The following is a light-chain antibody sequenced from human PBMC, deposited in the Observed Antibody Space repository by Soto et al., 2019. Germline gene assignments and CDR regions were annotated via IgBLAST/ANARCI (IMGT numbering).Light chain of an antibody. CDR1: QSVSSSF. V-gene: IGKV3-20*01. J-gene: IGKJ4*01. Sequence: EIVLTQSPGTLSLSPGERSTLSCRASQSVSSSFLAWYQQKPGQANRLLIYGASSRATGIPDRFSGSGSGTDFTLTISSLQAEEVAVYYCQQYYSTPLTFGGGTKVDIK. CDR2: GAS. CDR3: QQYYSTPLT.